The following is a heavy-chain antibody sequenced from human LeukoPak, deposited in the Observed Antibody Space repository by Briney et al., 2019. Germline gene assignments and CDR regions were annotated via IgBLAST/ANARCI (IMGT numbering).Heavy chain of an antibody. Sequence: GGSLRLSCAASGFTFSSYSMNWVRQAPGKGLEWVSSISSSSSYIYYADSVKGRFTISRDNAKNSLYLQMNSLRAEDTAVYYCARDGVVAGNYYYYYYMDVWGKGTTVTISS. CDR3: ARDGVVAGNYYYYYYMDV. CDR2: ISSSSSYI. CDR1: GFTFSSYS. D-gene: IGHD3-22*01. J-gene: IGHJ6*03. V-gene: IGHV3-21*01.